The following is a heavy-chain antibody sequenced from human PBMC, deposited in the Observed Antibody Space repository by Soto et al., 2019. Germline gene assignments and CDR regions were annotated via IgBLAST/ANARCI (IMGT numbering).Heavy chain of an antibody. J-gene: IGHJ4*02. CDR2: ISGSGGST. V-gene: IGHV3-23*01. CDR3: ARDDYPYYDDSSGYHFDY. D-gene: IGHD3-22*01. CDR1: GFTFSTYA. Sequence: GGSLRLSCAASGFTFSTYAMTWVRQAPGKGLEWVSAISGSGGSTYYADSVKGRFTISRDNAKNSLYLQMNSLRAEDTAVYYCARDDYPYYDDSSGYHFDYWGQGA.